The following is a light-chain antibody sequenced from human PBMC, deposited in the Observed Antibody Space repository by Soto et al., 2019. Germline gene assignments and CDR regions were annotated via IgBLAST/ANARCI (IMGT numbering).Light chain of an antibody. CDR2: GAS. V-gene: IGKV3-20*01. CDR1: QGVSSRY. J-gene: IGKJ4*01. Sequence: EIVLTQSPGTLSLSPGERATLSCRAGQGVSSRYLAWYQQKPGQAPRLLIYGASSRATGIPDRFSSSGSGTAFTPTISRLEPEDCAVYYWQQYGSSPLTFGGGTKVEIK. CDR3: QQYGSSPLT.